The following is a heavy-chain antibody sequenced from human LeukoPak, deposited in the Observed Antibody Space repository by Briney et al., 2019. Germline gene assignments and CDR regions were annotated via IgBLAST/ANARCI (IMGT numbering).Heavy chain of an antibody. J-gene: IGHJ4*02. CDR3: ARLTPAAGRLYFVD. V-gene: IGHV3-53*01. Sequence: GGSLRLAWAAAGSTVNSNDFSWVRQAPGEWRGLVSTLYTNGNPYYANSVTGRFSISRDNSKHTLFLQMNSLRAEDTAVYYCARLTPAAGRLYFVDWGPGTLVTVSS. CDR2: LYTNGNP. D-gene: IGHD6-13*01. CDR1: GSTVNSND.